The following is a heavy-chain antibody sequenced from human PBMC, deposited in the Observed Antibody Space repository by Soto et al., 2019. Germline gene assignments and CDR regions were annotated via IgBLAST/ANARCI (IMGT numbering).Heavy chain of an antibody. V-gene: IGHV4-30-2*01. J-gene: IGHJ5*02. CDR3: ASTQYCSGNTCYSEGWFDP. CDR1: GGSISSGGYS. D-gene: IGHD2-15*01. CDR2: IYHSGST. Sequence: QLQLQESGSGLVKPSQTLSLTCAVSGGSISSGGYSWSWIRQPPGKGLEWIGYIYHSGSTYYNPSLESRVTISVDGSKNQFSLQLSSVTAADTAMYYCASTQYCSGNTCYSEGWFDPWGQGTLVTVSS.